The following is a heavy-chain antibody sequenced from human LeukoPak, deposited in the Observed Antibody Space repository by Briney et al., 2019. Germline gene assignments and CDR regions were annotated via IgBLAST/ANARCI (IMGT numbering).Heavy chain of an antibody. CDR3: ARDGFSGSYGKWYFDL. CDR2: IYHSGST. Sequence: SGTLSLTCAVSGGSISSSNWWSWVRQPPGKGLEWIGEIYHSGSTNYNPSLKSRVTISVDKSKNQFSLKLSSVTAADTAVYYCARDGFSGSYGKWYFDLWGRGTLVTVSS. J-gene: IGHJ2*01. V-gene: IGHV4-4*02. D-gene: IGHD1-26*01. CDR1: GGSISSSNW.